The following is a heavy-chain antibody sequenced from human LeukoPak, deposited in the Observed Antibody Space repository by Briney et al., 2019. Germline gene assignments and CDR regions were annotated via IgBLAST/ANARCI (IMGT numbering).Heavy chain of an antibody. Sequence: GGSLRLSCAASGFTFSDYYMSWIRQAPGKGLEWVSYISSSGSTIYYADSVKGRFTISRDNAKNSLYMQMNSLRAEDKAVYYCAGEARDSPLDYWGQGTLVTASS. CDR1: GFTFSDYY. V-gene: IGHV3-11*04. D-gene: IGHD4-11*01. CDR3: AGEARDSPLDY. J-gene: IGHJ4*02. CDR2: ISSSGSTI.